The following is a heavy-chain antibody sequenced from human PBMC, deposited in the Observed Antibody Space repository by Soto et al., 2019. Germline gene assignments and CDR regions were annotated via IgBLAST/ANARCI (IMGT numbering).Heavy chain of an antibody. CDR2: IYYSGST. D-gene: IGHD2-21*02. J-gene: IGHJ4*02. V-gene: IGHV4-59*01. Sequence: QVQLQESGPGLVKPSETLSLTCTVSGGSISSYYWSWIRQPPGKGLEWIGYIYYSGSTNYNPSLKXRXTXSXNTSKNQVSLKLSSVTAADTAVYYGARMTFDDYFDYWGQGTLVTVSS. CDR3: ARMTFDDYFDY. CDR1: GGSISSYY.